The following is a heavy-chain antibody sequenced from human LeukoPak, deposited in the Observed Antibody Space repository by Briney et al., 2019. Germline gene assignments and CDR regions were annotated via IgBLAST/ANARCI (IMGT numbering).Heavy chain of an antibody. CDR1: GFTVSGKY. V-gene: IGHV3-66*01. Sequence: GGSLRLSCATSGFTVSGKYMSWVRQAPGKGLEWVSVIYSGGRTYYADSVKGRFTISRDNSKNTLYLQMNSLRAEDTAVYYCARDIYGDYEELVDYWGQGTLVTVSS. D-gene: IGHD4-17*01. CDR2: IYSGGRT. J-gene: IGHJ4*02. CDR3: ARDIYGDYEELVDY.